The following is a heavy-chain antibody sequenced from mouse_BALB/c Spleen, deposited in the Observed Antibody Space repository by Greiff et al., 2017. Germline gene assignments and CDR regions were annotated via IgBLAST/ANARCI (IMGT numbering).Heavy chain of an antibody. J-gene: IGHJ2*01. Sequence: VQLKESGPGLVKPSQSLSLTCTVTGYSITSDYAWNWIRQFPGNKLEWMGYISYSGSTSYNPSLKSRISITRDTSKNQFFLQLNSVTTEDTATYYCARYYRYPGYYFDYWGQGTTLTVSS. CDR2: ISYSGST. CDR1: GYSITSDYA. D-gene: IGHD2-14*01. V-gene: IGHV3-2*02. CDR3: ARYYRYPGYYFDY.